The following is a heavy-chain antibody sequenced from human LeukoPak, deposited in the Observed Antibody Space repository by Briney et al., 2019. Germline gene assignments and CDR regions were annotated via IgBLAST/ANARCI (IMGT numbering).Heavy chain of an antibody. D-gene: IGHD5-18*01. J-gene: IGHJ4*02. Sequence: GGSLRLSCAASGFTSSRFWMSWVRQALGKGLEWVANIKQDGSEKDYVDSVKGRFTISRDNAKNSLYLQMNSLRAEDTAVYYCVRGYSAVVFDYWGQGTLVTVSS. CDR3: VRGYSAVVFDY. CDR1: GFTSSRFW. CDR2: IKQDGSEK. V-gene: IGHV3-7*02.